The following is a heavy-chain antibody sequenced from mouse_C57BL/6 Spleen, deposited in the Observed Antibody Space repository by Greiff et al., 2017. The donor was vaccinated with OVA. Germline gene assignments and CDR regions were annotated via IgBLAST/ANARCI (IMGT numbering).Heavy chain of an antibody. J-gene: IGHJ1*03. Sequence: EVKLVESGGGLVKPGGSLKLSCAASGFTFSDYGMHWVRQAPEKGLEWVAYISSGSSTIYYADTVKGRFTISRDNAKNTLFLQMTSLRSEDTAMYYCARYIWYFDVWGTGTTVTVSS. CDR2: ISSGSSTI. CDR1: GFTFSDYG. V-gene: IGHV5-17*01. CDR3: ARYIWYFDV.